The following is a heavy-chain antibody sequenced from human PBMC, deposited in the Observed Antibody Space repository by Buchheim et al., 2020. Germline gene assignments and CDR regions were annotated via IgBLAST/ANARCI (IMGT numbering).Heavy chain of an antibody. V-gene: IGHV3-30*18. CDR3: AKNYYDSSGYYRDHYYFGMDV. Sequence: QVQLVESGGGVVQPGRSLRLSCAASGFTFSSYGIHWVRQAPGKGLEWVAVISYDGSYKYYADSVKGRFTISRDNSKNTLYLQMNSLRAEDTAVYYCAKNYYDSSGYYRDHYYFGMDVWGQGTT. D-gene: IGHD3-22*01. J-gene: IGHJ6*02. CDR1: GFTFSSYG. CDR2: ISYDGSYK.